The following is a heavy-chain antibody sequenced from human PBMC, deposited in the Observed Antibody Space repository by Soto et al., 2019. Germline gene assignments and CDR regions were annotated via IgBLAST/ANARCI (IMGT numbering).Heavy chain of an antibody. CDR2: ISYDGGNK. D-gene: IGHD2-2*01. J-gene: IGHJ6*02. Sequence: GGSLRLSCAASGFTFSSYGMHWVRQAPGKGLEWVAVISYDGGNKYYADSVKGRFTISRDNPKNTLYLQMNSLRPEDTAVYYCAKVLGYCTSSSCSREAFYYYGMDVWGQGTTVTVSS. CDR1: GFTFSSYG. V-gene: IGHV3-30*18. CDR3: AKVLGYCTSSSCSREAFYYYGMDV.